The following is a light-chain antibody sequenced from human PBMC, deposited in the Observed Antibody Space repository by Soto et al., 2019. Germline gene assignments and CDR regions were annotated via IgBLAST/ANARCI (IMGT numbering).Light chain of an antibody. V-gene: IGKV3-15*01. CDR2: DTS. CDR1: QGIGDT. Sequence: EVVLRHSQATLSVCPREWETLXRRASQGIGDTLAWYQHKPGQTPRLLIYDTSTRATGVPTRFSGSRSGAEFTLTINSLQSEDFAVYYCQPYNNWPLTFGGGTKVDIK. J-gene: IGKJ4*01. CDR3: QPYNNWPLT.